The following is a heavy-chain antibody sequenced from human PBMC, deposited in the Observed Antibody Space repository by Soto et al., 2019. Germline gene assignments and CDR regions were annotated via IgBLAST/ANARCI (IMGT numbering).Heavy chain of an antibody. V-gene: IGHV3-30*18. D-gene: IGHD2-8*01. CDR2: ISYDGSNK. CDR1: GFTFSSYG. J-gene: IGHJ6*03. Sequence: SGGSLRLSCAASGFTFSSYGMHWVRQAPGKGLEWVAVISYDGSNKYYADSVKGRFTISRDNSKNTLYLQMNSLRAEDTAVYYCAKGGVYAITDYYYYMDVWGKGTTVTVSS. CDR3: AKGGVYAITDYYYYMDV.